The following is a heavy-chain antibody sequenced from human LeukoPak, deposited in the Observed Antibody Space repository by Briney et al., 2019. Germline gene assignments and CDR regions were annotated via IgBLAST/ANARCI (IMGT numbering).Heavy chain of an antibody. V-gene: IGHV1-69*13. CDR1: GGTFSSYA. CDR3: ARDGESSGWSWPDY. Sequence: GASVKVSCKASGGTFSSYAISWVRQAPGQGLEWMGGIIPIFGTANYAQKFQGRVTITADESTSTAYMELSSLRSEDTAVYYCARDGESSGWSWPDYWGQGTLVTVSS. D-gene: IGHD6-19*01. J-gene: IGHJ4*02. CDR2: IIPIFGTA.